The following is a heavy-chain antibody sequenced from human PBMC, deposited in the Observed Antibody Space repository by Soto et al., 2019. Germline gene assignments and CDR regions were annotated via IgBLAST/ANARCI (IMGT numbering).Heavy chain of an antibody. CDR2: ISAYNGNT. CDR3: ARDFGVVISIADQTPSLGYYYMDV. J-gene: IGHJ6*03. CDR1: GYTFTSYG. D-gene: IGHD3-3*01. V-gene: IGHV1-18*01. Sequence: ASVKVSCKASGYTFTSYGISWVRQAPGQGLEWMGWISAYNGNTNYAQKLQGRVTMTTDTSTSTAYMELRSLRSDDTAVYYCARDFGVVISIADQTPSLGYYYMDVWGKGTTVTVS.